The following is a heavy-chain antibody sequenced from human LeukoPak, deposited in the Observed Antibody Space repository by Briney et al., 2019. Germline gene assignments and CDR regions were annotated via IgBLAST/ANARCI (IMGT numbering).Heavy chain of an antibody. J-gene: IGHJ4*02. CDR1: GFTFSPYA. Sequence: GGSLRLSCSASGFTFSPYAMSWARQAPGKGLEWVSAISGGGVTTYYADSVKGRFTISRDNSKNTLYLQMNSLRAEDTAVYYCARGRSYGFDFDSWGPGTLVIVSS. CDR2: ISGGGVTT. CDR3: ARGRSYGFDFDS. V-gene: IGHV3-23*01. D-gene: IGHD5-18*01.